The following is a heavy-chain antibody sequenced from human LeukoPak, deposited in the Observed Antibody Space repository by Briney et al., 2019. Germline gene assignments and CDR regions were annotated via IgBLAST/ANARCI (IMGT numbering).Heavy chain of an antibody. V-gene: IGHV4-38-2*02. CDR1: GYSISSGYY. J-gene: IGHJ3*01. Sequence: SETLSLTCTVSGYSISSGYYWGWIRQPPGKGLEWIGSIYHSGSTYYNPSLKSRVTISVDTSKNQFSLKLSSVTAADTAVYYCARGYSYGYKDAFDLWGQGTMVTVSS. CDR2: IYHSGST. D-gene: IGHD5-18*01. CDR3: ARGYSYGYKDAFDL.